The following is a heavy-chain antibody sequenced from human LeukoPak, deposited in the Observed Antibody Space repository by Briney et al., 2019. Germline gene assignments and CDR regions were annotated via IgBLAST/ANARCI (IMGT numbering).Heavy chain of an antibody. V-gene: IGHV4-39*07. CDR2: IFFSGSS. Sequence: PSETLSLTCTGSGGSISTSSYYWGWIRQPPGKGLEWLGSIFFSGSSYYNPSLKSRVTISVDTSKNQFSLKLSSVTAADTAVYYCARAGYCSGGSCPFDYWGQGTLVTVSS. J-gene: IGHJ4*02. CDR3: ARAGYCSGGSCPFDY. CDR1: GGSISTSSYY. D-gene: IGHD2-15*01.